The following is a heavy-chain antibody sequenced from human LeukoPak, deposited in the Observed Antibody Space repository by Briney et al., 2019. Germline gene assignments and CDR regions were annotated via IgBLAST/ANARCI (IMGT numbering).Heavy chain of an antibody. CDR3: TTVNVVSTSDF. Sequence: GGSLRLSCAVSGFTLTNAWMSWVRLAPGKGLEWVGRIKGKTAGGTTDYAAPVKGRFTISGDDSKSMMYLQMNSLKTEDTAVYYCTTVNVVSTSDFWGQGTLVTVSS. CDR1: GFTLTNAW. CDR2: IKGKTAGGTT. V-gene: IGHV3-15*01. D-gene: IGHD5/OR15-5a*01. J-gene: IGHJ4*02.